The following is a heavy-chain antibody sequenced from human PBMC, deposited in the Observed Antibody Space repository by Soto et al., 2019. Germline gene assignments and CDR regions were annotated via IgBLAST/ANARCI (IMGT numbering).Heavy chain of an antibody. CDR1: GFTFTRFG. V-gene: IGHV3-30*18. Sequence: QVQLVESGGGVVQPGRSLRLSCAASGFTFTRFGMHWVRQAPGKGLEWVALTSYDGSKKYYADSVNGRFIISRDKSKNMLYLQMNSLRTEDTAVYYCAKDLTGEDYYYYRMDVWGQGTTVTVSS. CDR3: AKDLTGEDYYYYRMDV. CDR2: TSYDGSKK. J-gene: IGHJ6*02. D-gene: IGHD7-27*01.